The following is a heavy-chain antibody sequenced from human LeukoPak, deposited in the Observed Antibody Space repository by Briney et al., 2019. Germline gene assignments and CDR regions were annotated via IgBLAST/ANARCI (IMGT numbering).Heavy chain of an antibody. V-gene: IGHV4-59*08. D-gene: IGHD2-2*01. J-gene: IGHJ5*02. CDR2: IYYSGNT. Sequence: KPSETLTLTYTVSGATIRLYYYSWIRQPPGKGLEWIGYIYYSGNTNYNPSLKSRVTISVDTSTNQFSPKLSSVTAADTAVYYASMHLWDSSSTGGNSWFDPWGQGTLVTVSS. CDR1: GATIRLYY. CDR3: SMHLWDSSSTGGNSWFDP.